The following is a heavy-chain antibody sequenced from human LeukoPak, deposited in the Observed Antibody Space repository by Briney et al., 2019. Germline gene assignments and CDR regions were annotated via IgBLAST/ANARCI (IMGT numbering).Heavy chain of an antibody. J-gene: IGHJ5*01. CDR3: VRDRLSNDYAHNCFDS. CDR2: INFDGSTT. Sequence: GGSLTLSCPASGFTFNNHWMHWVRQAPGKGLVWVSHINFDGSTTTYADSVKGRFTISRDNANNTLFLYMNSLRAEDTAVYYCVRDRLSNDYAHNCFDSWGQGTLVTVSS. V-gene: IGHV3-74*01. CDR1: GFTFNNHW. D-gene: IGHD4-17*01.